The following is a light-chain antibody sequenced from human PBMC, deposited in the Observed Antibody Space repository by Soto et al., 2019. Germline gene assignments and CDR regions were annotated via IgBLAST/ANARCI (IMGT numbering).Light chain of an antibody. CDR2: GAS. CDR3: QQYNNWPRT. J-gene: IGKJ1*01. V-gene: IGKV3-15*01. Sequence: EIVMTQSPATLSVSPGERATLSCRASQSVSSNLAWYQQKPGQAPKLLIYGASTRATGIPARFSGSGSGTELTLTISSLQSEDFAVYYCQQYNNWPRTFGQETKV. CDR1: QSVSSN.